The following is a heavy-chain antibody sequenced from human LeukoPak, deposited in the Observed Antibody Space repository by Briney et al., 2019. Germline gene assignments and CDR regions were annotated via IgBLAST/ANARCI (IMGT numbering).Heavy chain of an antibody. CDR3: ARLMITFGGVRLRTDAFDI. D-gene: IGHD3-16*01. V-gene: IGHV4-38-2*02. CDR2: IYHSGST. CDR1: GYSISSGYY. J-gene: IGHJ3*02. Sequence: PSETLSLTCTVSGYSISSGYYWGWIRQPPGKGLEWIGSIYHSGSTYYNPSLKSRVTISVDTSKNQFSLKLSSVTAADTAVYYCARLMITFGGVRLRTDAFDIWGQGTMVTVSS.